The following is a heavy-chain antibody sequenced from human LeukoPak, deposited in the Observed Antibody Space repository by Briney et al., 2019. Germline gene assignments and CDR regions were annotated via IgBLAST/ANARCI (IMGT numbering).Heavy chain of an antibody. CDR1: GGSISSYY. J-gene: IGHJ4*02. D-gene: IGHD6-19*01. Sequence: SETLSLTCTVSGGSISSYYWSWIRQPAGKGLEWIGRIYTSGSTNYNPSLNSRVTMSVDTSKNQFSLKLSSVTAADTAVYYCARDLGYSSGWSGVYFDYWGQGTLVAVSS. CDR2: IYTSGST. CDR3: ARDLGYSSGWSGVYFDY. V-gene: IGHV4-4*07.